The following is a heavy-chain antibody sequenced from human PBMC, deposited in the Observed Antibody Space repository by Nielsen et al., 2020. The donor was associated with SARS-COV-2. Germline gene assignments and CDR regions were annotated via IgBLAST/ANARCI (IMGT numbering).Heavy chain of an antibody. V-gene: IGHV1-2*04. CDR3: ARSRCGTSTCYVDL. CDR1: GYTFSDHF. J-gene: IGHJ4*02. D-gene: IGHD2-2*01. Sequence: ASVKVSCKASGYTFSDHFMYWVRQAPGQGLEWVGWINPKIGVTNHAQKFQGWVTLTRDTSNSTAYMQLTSLTSDDTAVYFCARSRCGTSTCYVDLWGQGTLVTVSS. CDR2: INPKIGVT.